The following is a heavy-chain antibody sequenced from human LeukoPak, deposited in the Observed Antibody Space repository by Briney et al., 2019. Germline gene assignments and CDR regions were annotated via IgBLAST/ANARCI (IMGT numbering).Heavy chain of an antibody. CDR1: GFTFSSYD. Sequence: PGGSLRLSCAASGFTFSSYDMHWVRQATGKGLEWVSAIGTAGDTYYPGSVKGRFTISRENAKNSLYLQMNSLRAGDTAVYYCARSGDYGDYPRAFDIWGQGTMVTVSS. D-gene: IGHD4-17*01. V-gene: IGHV3-13*01. CDR2: IGTAGDT. J-gene: IGHJ3*02. CDR3: ARSGDYGDYPRAFDI.